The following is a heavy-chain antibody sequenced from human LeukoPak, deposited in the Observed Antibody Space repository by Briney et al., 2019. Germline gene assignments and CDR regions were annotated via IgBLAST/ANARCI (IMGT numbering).Heavy chain of an antibody. CDR2: IWNDGSNK. CDR1: GFTLRNYG. J-gene: IGHJ3*02. V-gene: IGHV3-33*01. D-gene: IGHD3-10*01. Sequence: GRSLRLSCAASGFTLRNYGMHWVRQAPVKGLEWVAVIWNDGSNKYYGDSVKGRFTISRDNSKNTLSLQMNSLRAEDTAVYYCARRNDGSGSFYNGLDTFDIWGLGTMVTVSS. CDR3: ARRNDGSGSFYNGLDTFDI.